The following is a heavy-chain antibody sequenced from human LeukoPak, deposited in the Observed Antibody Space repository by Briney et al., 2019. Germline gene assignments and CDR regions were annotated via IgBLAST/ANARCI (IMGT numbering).Heavy chain of an antibody. V-gene: IGHV4-61*01. CDR2: VYFSGDT. CDR3: ARASYYRWFDP. D-gene: IGHD3-10*01. CDR1: GGSISSGSYY. Sequence: SETLSLTCTVSGGSISSGSYYWSWIRQPPGKGLEWIGDVYFSGDTKYNPSLKSRVTISVDTSKNQFSLKLSSVTAADTAVYYCARASYYRWFDPWGQGTLVTVSS. J-gene: IGHJ5*02.